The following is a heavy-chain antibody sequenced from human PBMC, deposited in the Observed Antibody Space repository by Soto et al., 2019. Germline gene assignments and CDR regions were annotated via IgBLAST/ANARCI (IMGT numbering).Heavy chain of an antibody. D-gene: IGHD4-17*01. Sequence: QVHLVQSGAEVKKPGASVKVSCKASGYTFTSYSLSWVRQVPGQGLEWMGWISGYKGKTNYAQKLQGRVTVTTDTPTNTVYMELRSLRSDDTAVYYCARRYGDPSSSAGFDYWGQGTLVTVSS. V-gene: IGHV1-18*01. CDR2: ISGYKGKT. J-gene: IGHJ4*02. CDR1: GYTFTSYS. CDR3: ARRYGDPSSSAGFDY.